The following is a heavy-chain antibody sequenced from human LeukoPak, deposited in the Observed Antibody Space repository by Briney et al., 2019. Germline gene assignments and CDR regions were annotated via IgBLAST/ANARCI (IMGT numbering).Heavy chain of an antibody. V-gene: IGHV3-15*01. D-gene: IGHD1-26*01. CDR1: GFTFGNAW. CDR3: TIVGATILGY. Sequence: GSLRLSCAASGFTFGNAWMSWVRQAPGKGLEWVGRIKSKTDGGTTDYAAPVKGRFTISRDNTKNTLYLPMNSLKTEDTAVYYCTIVGATILGYWGQGTLVTVSS. J-gene: IGHJ4*02. CDR2: IKSKTDGGTT.